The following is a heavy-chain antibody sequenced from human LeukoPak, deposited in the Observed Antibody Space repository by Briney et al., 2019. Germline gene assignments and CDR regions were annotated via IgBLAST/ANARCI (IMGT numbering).Heavy chain of an antibody. D-gene: IGHD3-22*01. J-gene: IGHJ4*02. CDR2: IYSGGST. V-gene: IGHV3-66*02. CDR1: GFTVSNNY. CDR3: ARGPDDSSRIPHDY. Sequence: GGSLRLSCAASGFTVSNNYMSWVRQAPGKGLEWVSVIYSGGSTYYADSVKGRFTISRDNSKNTLYLQMNSLRAEDTAVYYCARGPDDSSRIPHDYWGQGTLVTVSS.